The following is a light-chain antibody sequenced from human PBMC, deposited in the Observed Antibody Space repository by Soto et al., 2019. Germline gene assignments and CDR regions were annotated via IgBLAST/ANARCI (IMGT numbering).Light chain of an antibody. CDR2: EAS. J-gene: IGKJ1*01. V-gene: IGKV1-5*03. Sequence: DIQLAQAPSTLSASVGDRITINCRATQSINWLAWYQQKPGKAPKLLIFEASRLESGVPSRFSGSGAGTEFPLAIRSLQPDDVGTYFCQHYDTSSPMWTFGQGDKV. CDR1: QSINW. CDR3: QHYDTSSPMWT.